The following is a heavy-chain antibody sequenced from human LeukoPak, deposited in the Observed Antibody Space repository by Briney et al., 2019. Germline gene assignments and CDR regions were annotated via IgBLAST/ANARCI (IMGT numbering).Heavy chain of an antibody. CDR3: ARIRGSSFDI. CDR2: INHSGST. Sequence: SETLSLTCAVYGGSFSGYYWSWIRQPPGKGLEWIGEINHSGSTNYNPSLKSRVTISLDTSKNQFSLRLNSVTAADTAVYYCARIRGSSFDIWGQGTMVTVSS. D-gene: IGHD6-13*01. V-gene: IGHV4-34*01. J-gene: IGHJ3*02. CDR1: GGSFSGYY.